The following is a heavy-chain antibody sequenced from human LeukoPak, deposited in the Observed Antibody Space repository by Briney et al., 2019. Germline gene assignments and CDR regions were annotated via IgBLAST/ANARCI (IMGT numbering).Heavy chain of an antibody. CDR1: GFTFSSYA. Sequence: GGSLRLSCAASGFTFSSYAMNWVRQAPGKGLEWVSAISGSSGRTYYADFGKGRFTISRDNSKNTLYLLMNSLRAGYTAICFCAKPARTDYTDYWGQGTLVTVSS. D-gene: IGHD1-14*01. CDR2: ISGSSGRT. CDR3: AKPARTDYTDY. V-gene: IGHV3-23*01. J-gene: IGHJ4*02.